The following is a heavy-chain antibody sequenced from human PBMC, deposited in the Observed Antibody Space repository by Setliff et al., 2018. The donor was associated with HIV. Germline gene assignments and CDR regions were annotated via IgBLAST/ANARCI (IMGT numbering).Heavy chain of an antibody. V-gene: IGHV4-61*05. CDR3: ARGAVKQPYYYYYYMDV. Sequence: SETLSLTCTVSGGSISSSSYYWGWIRQPPGKGLEWIGYIYTSGSTNYNPSLKNRVTISVDTSKNQFSLKLSSVTAADTAVYYCARGAVKQPYYYYYYMDVWGKGTTVTVSS. J-gene: IGHJ6*03. D-gene: IGHD5-18*01. CDR1: GGSISSSSYY. CDR2: IYTSGST.